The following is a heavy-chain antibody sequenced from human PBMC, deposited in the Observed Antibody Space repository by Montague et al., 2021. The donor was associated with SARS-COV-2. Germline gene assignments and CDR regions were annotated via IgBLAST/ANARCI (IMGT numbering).Heavy chain of an antibody. CDR2: IYYSGAI. Sequence: SETLSLTCTVSGGSISSSTYYWGWIRQPPGKGLEWIGNIYYSGAISYTPSLSSRVTISVDTSKNQFSLKLGSVTAADTAVYFCARVGRKQNYCFDYWGQGALVTVSS. CDR3: ARVGRKQNYCFDY. D-gene: IGHD1-14*01. J-gene: IGHJ4*02. CDR1: GGSISSSTYY. V-gene: IGHV4-39*01.